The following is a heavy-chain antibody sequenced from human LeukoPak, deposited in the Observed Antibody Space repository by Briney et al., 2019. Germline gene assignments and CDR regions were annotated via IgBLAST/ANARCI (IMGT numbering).Heavy chain of an antibody. CDR2: IYAGGNT. V-gene: IGHV3-53*01. CDR1: GFSVGTNY. Sequence: PGGSLRLSCAASGFSVGTNYMTWVRQAPGKGLEWVSMIYAGGNTYYRDSVKCRFTISRDSSKNTVFLHMSGLRDDDTAVYYCVGGHDLEFEFWGQGTLVIVSS. D-gene: IGHD4-23*01. J-gene: IGHJ5*01. CDR3: VGGHDLEFEF.